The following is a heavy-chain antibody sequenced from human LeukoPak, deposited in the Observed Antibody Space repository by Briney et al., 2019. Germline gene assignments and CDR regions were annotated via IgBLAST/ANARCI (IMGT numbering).Heavy chain of an antibody. CDR2: IYYSGST. D-gene: IGHD5-24*01. J-gene: IGHJ6*03. CDR1: GGSISSSSYY. V-gene: IGHV4-39*07. Sequence: SETLSLTCTVSGGSISSSSYYWGWIRQPPGKGLEWIGSIYYSGSTYYNPSLKSRVTISVDTSKNQFSLKLSSVTAADTAVYYCARDRRGYNLHYYYYMDVWGKGTTVTVSS. CDR3: ARDRRGYNLHYYYYMDV.